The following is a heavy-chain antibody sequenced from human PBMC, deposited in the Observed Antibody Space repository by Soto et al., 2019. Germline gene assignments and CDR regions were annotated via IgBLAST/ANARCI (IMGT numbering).Heavy chain of an antibody. CDR2: INPNRGGT. V-gene: IGHV1-2*02. CDR1: GYTFTNYY. D-gene: IGHD4-17*01. J-gene: IGHJ3*01. CDR3: ARDLGYGGNSGAFDV. Sequence: QVQLVQSGAEVKKPGASVKVSCEASGYTFTNYYIHWVRQARGQGLEWVGWINPNRGGTNFAQKFQGRVSMTRDTSITTAYMELNRLTSNDTAVYYCARDLGYGGNSGAFDVWGQGTMITVSS.